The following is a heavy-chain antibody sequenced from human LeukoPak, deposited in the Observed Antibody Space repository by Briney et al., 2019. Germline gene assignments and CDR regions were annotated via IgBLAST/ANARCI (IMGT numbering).Heavy chain of an antibody. CDR1: GFTFSSYS. CDR3: TRDKWLTTTHYFDY. D-gene: IGHD4-11*01. Sequence: GGSLRLSCAASGFTFSSYSMNWVRQAPGKGLEWVSSISSSSSYIYYADSVKGRFTVSRDNAKNSVYLQMNSLRAEDTAVYYCTRDKWLTTTHYFDYWGQGTLVTVSS. V-gene: IGHV3-21*01. J-gene: IGHJ4*02. CDR2: ISSSSSYI.